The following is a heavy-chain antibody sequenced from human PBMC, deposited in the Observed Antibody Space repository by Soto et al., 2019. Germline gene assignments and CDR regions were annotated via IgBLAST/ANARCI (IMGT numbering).Heavy chain of an antibody. CDR2: INWNSGSI. J-gene: IGHJ1*01. Sequence: LRLSCAASGFTFDDYAMHWVRQVPGKGLECVSGINWNSGSIGYGDSVKGRFAISRDNAKNSLHLQMNSLSAEDTAFYYCVKDESINWYSGHFRHWGQGTLVTVSS. D-gene: IGHD6-13*01. V-gene: IGHV3-9*01. CDR3: VKDESINWYSGHFRH. CDR1: GFTFDDYA.